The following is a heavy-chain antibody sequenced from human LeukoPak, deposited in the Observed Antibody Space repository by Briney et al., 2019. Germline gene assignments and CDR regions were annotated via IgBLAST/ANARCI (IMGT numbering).Heavy chain of an antibody. CDR2: IKHDGSER. CDR3: ARDPYDLLTGYSFDY. D-gene: IGHD3-9*01. CDR1: GFSFSTYW. Sequence: GGSLRLSCAASGFSFSTYWMSWVRQAPGKGLEWVANIKHDGSERYHVDSVKGRFTISRDNAKNSLYLQMNSLRAADTAVYYCARDPYDLLTGYSFDYWGQGTLVTVSS. V-gene: IGHV3-7*04. J-gene: IGHJ4*02.